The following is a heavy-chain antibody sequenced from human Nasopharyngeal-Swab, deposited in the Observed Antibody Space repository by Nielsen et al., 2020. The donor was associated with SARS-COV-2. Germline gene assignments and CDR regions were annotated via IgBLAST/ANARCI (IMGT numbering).Heavy chain of an antibody. CDR3: AREFRRAAAGRGNWFDP. V-gene: IGHV4-39*07. J-gene: IGHJ5*02. Sequence: SETVSLTCTVSGGSISSSSYYWGWIRQPPGKGLEWIGSIYYSGSTYYNPYLKSRVTISVDTSKNQFSLKLSSVTAADTAVYYCAREFRRAAAGRGNWFDPWGQGTLVTVSS. CDR1: GGSISSSSYY. D-gene: IGHD6-13*01. CDR2: IYYSGST.